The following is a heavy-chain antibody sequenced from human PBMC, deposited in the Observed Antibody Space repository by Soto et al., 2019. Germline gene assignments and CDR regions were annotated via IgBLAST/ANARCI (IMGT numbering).Heavy chain of an antibody. V-gene: IGHV4-59*12. D-gene: IGHD5-12*01. CDR2: MYYLGNT. CDR3: ARGDIVATMYYFDH. CDR1: GGSISGYH. Sequence: PSETLSLTCTVSGGSISGYHWSWFRQTPGKGLEWIGYMYYLGNTKYNPSLNSRVTMSVDTSKNQFSLNLSSVTAADTAVYYCARGDIVATMYYFDHWGQGTLVTVSS. J-gene: IGHJ4*02.